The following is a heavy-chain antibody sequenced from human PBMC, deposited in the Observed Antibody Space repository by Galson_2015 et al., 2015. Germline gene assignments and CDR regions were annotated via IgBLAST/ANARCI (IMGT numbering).Heavy chain of an antibody. J-gene: IGHJ6*03. CDR2: ISESGTSI. D-gene: IGHD2-2*01. CDR1: GFIFSTFE. V-gene: IGHV3-48*03. Sequence: SLRLSCAASGFIFSTFEMNWVRQAPGKGLEWISYISESGTSIYYADSVKGRFTISRDNAKNSLFLQMNSLRAEDTAVYYCARDGCSSDSCLPFYYYYSMDVWGKGTTVTVSS. CDR3: ARDGCSSDSCLPFYYYYSMDV.